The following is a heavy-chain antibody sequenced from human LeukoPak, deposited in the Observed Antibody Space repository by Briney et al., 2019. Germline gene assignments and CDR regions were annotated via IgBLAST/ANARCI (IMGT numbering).Heavy chain of an antibody. CDR3: VREGPRGLAFDI. Sequence: PGGSLRLSCAASEFSFSSYEMSWVRQAPGKGPEWVSGISGSGDRTYYADSVKGRFAISRDNSKKTLDLQMNSLRDDDTAVYYCVREGPRGLAFDIWGQGTRVTVSS. CDR2: ISGSGDRT. CDR1: EFSFSSYE. V-gene: IGHV3-23*01. J-gene: IGHJ3*02.